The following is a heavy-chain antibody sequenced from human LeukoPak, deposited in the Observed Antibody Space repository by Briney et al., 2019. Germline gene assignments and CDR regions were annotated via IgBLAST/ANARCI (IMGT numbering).Heavy chain of an antibody. V-gene: IGHV1-69*06. CDR3: ARDGYDILTGYSKCGY. D-gene: IGHD3-9*01. J-gene: IGHJ4*02. CDR1: GYTFTSYA. Sequence: PVASVKVSCKASGYTFTSYAISWVRQAPGQGLEWMGGIIPIFGTANYAQKFQGRVTITADKSTSTAYMELSSLRSEDTAVYYCARDGYDILTGYSKCGYWGQGTLVTVSS. CDR2: IIPIFGTA.